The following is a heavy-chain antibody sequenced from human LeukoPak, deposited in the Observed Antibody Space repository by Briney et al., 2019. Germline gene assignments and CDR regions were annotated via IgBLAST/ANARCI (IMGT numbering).Heavy chain of an antibody. CDR3: ARFRISYYYGSGSYPDAFDI. Sequence: SETLSLTCTVSGGSISSGDYYWSWIRQPPGKGLEWIGYIYYSGSTYYNPSLKSRVTISVDTSKNQFSLKLSSVTAADTAVYYCARFRISYYYGSGSYPDAFDIWGQGTMVTVSS. V-gene: IGHV4-30-4*01. J-gene: IGHJ3*02. CDR1: GGSISSGDYY. D-gene: IGHD3-10*01. CDR2: IYYSGST.